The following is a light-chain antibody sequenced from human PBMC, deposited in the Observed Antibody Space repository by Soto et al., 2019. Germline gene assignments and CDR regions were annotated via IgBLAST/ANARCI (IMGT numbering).Light chain of an antibody. CDR1: SSNIGSNY. CDR2: GND. V-gene: IGLV1-44*01. Sequence: SVLTQPPSASGTPGQRVTISCSGSSSNIGSNYVNWYQQLPGTAPNLLIYGNDRRPSGVPARFSGSKSGTSASLAISGLQSEDEADYYCATWEDSLNARYVFGTGTKVTVL. CDR3: ATWEDSLNARYV. J-gene: IGLJ1*01.